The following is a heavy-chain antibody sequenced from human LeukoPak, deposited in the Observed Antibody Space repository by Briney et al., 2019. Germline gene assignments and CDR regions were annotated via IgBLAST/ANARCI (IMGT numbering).Heavy chain of an antibody. CDR1: GGSFSGYF. J-gene: IGHJ4*02. CDR2: INHSGST. V-gene: IGHV4-34*01. Sequence: SETLSLTCAVYGGSFSGYFWSWIRQPPGKGLEWIGEINHSGSTNYNPSLKSRVTIYVDTSKNQFSLKLSFVTAADTAVYYCARLGLVGPYSSSAYYFDYWGQGALVTVSS. D-gene: IGHD6-6*01. CDR3: ARLGLVGPYSSSAYYFDY.